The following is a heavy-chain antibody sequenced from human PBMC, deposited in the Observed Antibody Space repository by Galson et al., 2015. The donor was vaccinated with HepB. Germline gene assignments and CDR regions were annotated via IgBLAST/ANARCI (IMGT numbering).Heavy chain of an antibody. CDR1: KFSFTNDR. Sequence: SLRLSCAVSKFSFTNDRMSWVRQVPGKGLEWVGLIRSRSDGGTADYAAPAKGRFTISRDELINTVYLQMNGLRTEDTGIYYCTNQYSHDPVYGGQGIPVTVSS. J-gene: IGHJ4*02. CDR2: IRSRSDGGTA. CDR3: TNQYSHDPVY. D-gene: IGHD5-12*01. V-gene: IGHV3-15*01.